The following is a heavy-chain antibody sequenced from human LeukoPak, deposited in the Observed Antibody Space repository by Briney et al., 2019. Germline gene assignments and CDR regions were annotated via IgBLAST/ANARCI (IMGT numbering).Heavy chain of an antibody. Sequence: GGSLRLSCAASGFTFSSYWMSWVRQALGKGLEWVAFIRYDGSNKYYADSVKGRFTISRDNSKNTLYLQMNSLRAEDTAVYYCAKASRIVATPIDYWGQGTLVTVSS. J-gene: IGHJ4*02. D-gene: IGHD5-12*01. CDR2: IRYDGSNK. CDR1: GFTFSSYW. CDR3: AKASRIVATPIDY. V-gene: IGHV3-30*02.